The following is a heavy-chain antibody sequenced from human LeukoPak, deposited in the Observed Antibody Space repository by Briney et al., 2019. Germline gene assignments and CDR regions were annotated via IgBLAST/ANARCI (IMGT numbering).Heavy chain of an antibody. CDR3: ARRSSDSSSWYRSREAFDI. CDR2: INHSGST. D-gene: IGHD6-13*01. J-gene: IGHJ3*02. CDR1: GGSFSGYY. Sequence: SETLSLTCAVYGGSFSGYYWSWIRQPPGKGLEWIGEINHSGSTNYNPSLKSRVTISVDTSKNQFSLKLSSVTAADTAVYYCARRSSDSSSWYRSREAFDIWGQGTMVTVSS. V-gene: IGHV4-34*01.